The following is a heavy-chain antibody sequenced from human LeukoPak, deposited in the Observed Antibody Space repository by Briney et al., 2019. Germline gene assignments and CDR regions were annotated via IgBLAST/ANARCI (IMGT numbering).Heavy chain of an antibody. V-gene: IGHV3-30*04. J-gene: IGHJ5*02. CDR3: ARVPKRIQLWLANWFDP. CDR1: GFTFSSYA. D-gene: IGHD5-18*01. CDR2: ISYDGSNK. Sequence: GGSLRLSCAASGFTFSSYAMHWVRQAPGKGLEWVAVISYDGSNKYYADSVKGRFTISRDNSKNTLYLQMNSLRAEDTAVYYCARVPKRIQLWLANWFDPWGQGTLVTVSS.